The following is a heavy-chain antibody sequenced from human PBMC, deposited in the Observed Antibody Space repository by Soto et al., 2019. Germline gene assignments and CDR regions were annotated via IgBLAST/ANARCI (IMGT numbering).Heavy chain of an antibody. D-gene: IGHD4-17*01. CDR3: AREVIPLTTDWYFDL. J-gene: IGHJ2*01. Sequence: QLQLRESGPGLVKPSETLSLTCTVSGGSISGGVGGLYYWSWIRQPPGKGLEWIGYIYDSGSTYCHPSLTSRVTISVDTSKNQVSLRLSSVTAADTAVYYCAREVIPLTTDWYFDLWGRGTLVTVSS. CDR2: IYDSGST. V-gene: IGHV4-30-4*01. CDR1: GGSISGGVGGLYY.